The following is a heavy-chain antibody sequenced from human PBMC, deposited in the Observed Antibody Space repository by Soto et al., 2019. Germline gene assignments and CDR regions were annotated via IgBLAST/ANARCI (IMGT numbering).Heavy chain of an antibody. J-gene: IGHJ6*02. V-gene: IGHV5-51*01. Sequence: PGESLKISCKGSRYSFSSYWIGWVRQMPGKGLEWMGIIHPGDSATKYSPSFQGQVTISADESIRTVYLHWSSLKASDTAMYFCARSGYSSSWEDNYCAMGVWGQGTTVTVSS. CDR3: ARSGYSSSWEDNYCAMGV. CDR2: IHPGDSAT. CDR1: RYSFSSYW. D-gene: IGHD6-6*01.